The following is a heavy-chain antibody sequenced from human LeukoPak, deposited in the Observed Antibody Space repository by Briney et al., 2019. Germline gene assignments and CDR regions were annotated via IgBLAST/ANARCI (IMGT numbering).Heavy chain of an antibody. CDR3: ARDGRNFGVVIIDY. J-gene: IGHJ4*02. Sequence: ASVKVSCKASGYTFTDYYMHWVRQAPGQGLEWMGWINPNSGGTNYAQKFQGRVTMTRDTSISTAYMELSRLRSDDTAVYYCARDGRNFGVVIIDYWGQGTLVTVSS. V-gene: IGHV1-2*02. CDR2: INPNSGGT. D-gene: IGHD3-3*01. CDR1: GYTFTDYY.